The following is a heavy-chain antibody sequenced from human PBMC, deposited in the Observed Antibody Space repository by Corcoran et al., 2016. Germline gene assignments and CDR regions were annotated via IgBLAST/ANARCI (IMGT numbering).Heavy chain of an antibody. CDR2: TYYRSKWYN. D-gene: IGHD2-21*02. CDR3: ARDLCGGDCYSRSYYYYGMDV. CDR1: GDSVSSNSAA. V-gene: IGHV6-1*01. J-gene: IGHJ6*02. Sequence: QVQLQQSGPGLVKPSQTLSLTCAISGDSVSSNSAAWNWIRQSPSRGLEWLGRTYYRSKWYNDYAVSVKSRITINPDTSKNQFSLQLNSVTPGDTDVYYCARDLCGGDCYSRSYYYYGMDVWGQGTTVTVSS.